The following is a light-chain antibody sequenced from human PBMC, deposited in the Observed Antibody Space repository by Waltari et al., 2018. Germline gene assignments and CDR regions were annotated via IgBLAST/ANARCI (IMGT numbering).Light chain of an antibody. Sequence: SYELTQPPSVSVSPGQTARITCSGDALPEKYAYWYQQMSGQAPVLVIFEDSKRRSGIPERFSGSSSGTMATLTITGAQVEDEADYYCYSTPRSANHSGVFGGGTKLTVL. CDR3: YSTPRSANHSGV. V-gene: IGLV3-10*01. CDR1: ALPEKY. CDR2: EDS. J-gene: IGLJ3*02.